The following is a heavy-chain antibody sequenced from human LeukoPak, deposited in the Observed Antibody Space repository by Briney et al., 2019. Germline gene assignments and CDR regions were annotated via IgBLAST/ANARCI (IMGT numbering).Heavy chain of an antibody. V-gene: IGHV3-11*01. D-gene: IGHD1-1*01. CDR1: GLTFTDYI. J-gene: IGHJ5*02. CDR2: IGPRDKSI. CDR3: AKVGMEVDP. Sequence: SLILDCVASGLTFTDYIFSWMRQAPGKGLEWVSYIGPRDKSIYYEASVKGRFTTSRDNAKNSLYLQMDSLRVDDTAVYYCAKVGMEVDPWGQETLVSVSS.